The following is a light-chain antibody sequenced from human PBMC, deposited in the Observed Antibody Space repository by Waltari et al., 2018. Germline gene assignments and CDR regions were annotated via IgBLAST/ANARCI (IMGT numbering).Light chain of an antibody. V-gene: IGLV2-23*01. CDR3: CSYAGSTSWV. CDR1: SSDVGSYNL. J-gene: IGLJ3*02. CDR2: EGS. Sequence: QSALTQPASVSGSPGQSITIFCTGTSSDVGSYNLVPWYQQYPGKAPKLMIYEGSKRPSGVSNRFSGSKSGNTASLTISGLQAEDEADYYCCSYAGSTSWVFGGGTKLTVL.